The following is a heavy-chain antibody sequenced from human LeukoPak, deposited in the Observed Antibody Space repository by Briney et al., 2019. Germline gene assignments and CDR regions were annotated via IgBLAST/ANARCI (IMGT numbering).Heavy chain of an antibody. Sequence: NPSETLSLTCTVSGGSISSGSYYRSWIRQPAGKGLEWIGRIYTSGSTNYNPSLKSRVTISVDTSKNQFSLKLSSVTAADTAVYSCARENYYDSRSYFDYWGQGTLVTVSS. CDR1: GGSISSGSYY. CDR3: ARENYYDSRSYFDY. D-gene: IGHD3-22*01. V-gene: IGHV4-61*02. J-gene: IGHJ4*02. CDR2: IYTSGST.